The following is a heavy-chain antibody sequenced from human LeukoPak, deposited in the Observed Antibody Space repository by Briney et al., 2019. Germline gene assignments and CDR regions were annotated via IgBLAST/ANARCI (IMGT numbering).Heavy chain of an antibody. D-gene: IGHD6-13*01. CDR1: GYSISSGYF. Sequence: SETLSLTCTVSGYSISSGYFWGWIRQPPGKGLEWIGSIYHSGSTYYNPSLKSRVTISVDTSKNQFSLKLSSVTAADTAVYYCARDSSSSFSFDYWGQGTLVTVSS. CDR3: ARDSSSSFSFDY. V-gene: IGHV4-38-2*02. CDR2: IYHSGST. J-gene: IGHJ4*02.